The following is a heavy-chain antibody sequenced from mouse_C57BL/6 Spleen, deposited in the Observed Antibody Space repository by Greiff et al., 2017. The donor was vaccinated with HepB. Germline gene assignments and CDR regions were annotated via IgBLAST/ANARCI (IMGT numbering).Heavy chain of an antibody. CDR3: ARRSYYYGSSYEWYFDV. J-gene: IGHJ1*03. CDR1: GFTFSDYG. CDR2: ISSGSSTI. V-gene: IGHV5-17*01. D-gene: IGHD1-1*01. Sequence: DVMLVESGGGLVKPGGSLKLSCAASGFTFSDYGMHWVRQAPEKGLEWVAYISSGSSTIYYADTVKGRFTISRDNAKNTLFLQMTSLRSEDTAMYYCARRSYYYGSSYEWYFDVWGTGTTVTVSS.